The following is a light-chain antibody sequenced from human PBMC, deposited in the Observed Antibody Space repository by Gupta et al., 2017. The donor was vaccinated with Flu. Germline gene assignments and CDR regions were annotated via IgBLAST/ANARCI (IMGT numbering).Light chain of an antibody. CDR3: QVWDSSDDHPGV. V-gene: IGLV3-21*02. J-gene: IGLJ3*02. CDR2: DNT. Sequence: SYVLTQPPSVSVAPRQTATITCGGNNIGSKNEHWYQQKPAQAPVLVVYDNTDRPSGIPERLSGSNSGNTATLTISRVEAGDEDDYYCQVWDSSDDHPGVFGGGTKLTVL. CDR1: NIGSKN.